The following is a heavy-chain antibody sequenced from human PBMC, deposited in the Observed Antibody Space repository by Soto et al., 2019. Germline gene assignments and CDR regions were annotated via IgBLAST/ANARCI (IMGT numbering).Heavy chain of an antibody. CDR2: INAGNGNT. V-gene: IGHV1-3*01. CDR1: GYTFTSYA. J-gene: IGHJ5*02. D-gene: IGHD3-3*01. Sequence: QVQLVQSGAEVKKPGASVKVSCKASGYTFTSYAMHWVRQAPGQRLEWMGWINAGNGNTKYSQKFQGRVTITRDTSASTAYMELSSLRSEDTAVYYCARDYDFWSGYYPYNWFDPWGQGTLVTVSS. CDR3: ARDYDFWSGYYPYNWFDP.